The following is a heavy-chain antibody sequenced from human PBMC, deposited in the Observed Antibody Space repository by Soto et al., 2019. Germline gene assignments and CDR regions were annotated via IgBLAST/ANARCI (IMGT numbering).Heavy chain of an antibody. V-gene: IGHV1-3*01. J-gene: IGHJ6*03. CDR2: INAGNGNT. CDR1: GYTFTSYA. Sequence: QVQLVQSGAEVKKPGASVKVSCKASGYTFTSYAMHWVRQAPGQRLEWMGWINAGNGNTKYSQKFQGRATITRDTSASTAYMELSSLRSEDTAVYYCATNYYYYYYMDVWGKGTTVTVSS. CDR3: ATNYYYYYYMDV.